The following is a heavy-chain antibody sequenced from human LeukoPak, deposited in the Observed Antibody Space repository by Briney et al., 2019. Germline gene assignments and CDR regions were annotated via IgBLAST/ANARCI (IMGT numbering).Heavy chain of an antibody. CDR2: IYYSGST. V-gene: IGHV4-59*08. CDR1: AGSISSYY. J-gene: IGHJ4*02. CDR3: ARLSPEGYYFDY. Sequence: SETLSLTCTVSAGSISSYYCSWIRQPPGKGLEWIGYIYYSGSTNYNPSLKSRVTISVDTSKNQFSLKLSSVTAADTAVYYCARLSPEGYYFDYWGQGTLVTVSS.